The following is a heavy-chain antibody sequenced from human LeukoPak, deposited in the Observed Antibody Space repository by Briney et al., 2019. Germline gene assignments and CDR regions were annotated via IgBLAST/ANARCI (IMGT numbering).Heavy chain of an antibody. D-gene: IGHD3-3*01. V-gene: IGHV3-23*01. CDR1: GFTFSNYA. CDR3: AKGGFGVVIRDYYYMDV. CDR2: IRGSGGST. J-gene: IGHJ6*03. Sequence: PGGSLRLSCAASGFTFSNYAMNWVRQAPGKGLEWVSAIRGSGGSTYYADSVKGRFTVSRDNPKNTLYLQMNSLRAEDTAVYYCAKGGFGVVIRDYYYMDVWGKGTTVTVSS.